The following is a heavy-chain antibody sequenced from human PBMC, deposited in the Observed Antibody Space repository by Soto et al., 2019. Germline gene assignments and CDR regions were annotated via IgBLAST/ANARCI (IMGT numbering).Heavy chain of an antibody. V-gene: IGHV1-46*01. CDR3: AGYYHHTSGPFDP. CDR2: INPSGDSA. Sequence: QVQLVQSGAEVKQPEASVRVSCKASGYTSTNYYMHWVRQAPGQGLEWMGMINPSGDSATYAQKFRGRITMTRDTSTSTVYLDLSSLRSEDTAVYYCAGYYHHTSGPFDPWGQGTLVTVSS. CDR1: GYTSTNYY. D-gene: IGHD3-22*01. J-gene: IGHJ5*02.